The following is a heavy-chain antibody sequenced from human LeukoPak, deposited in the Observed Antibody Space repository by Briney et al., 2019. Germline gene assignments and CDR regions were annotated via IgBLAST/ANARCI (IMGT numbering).Heavy chain of an antibody. J-gene: IGHJ4*02. CDR3: AKGGKWDVTPFDY. D-gene: IGHD1-26*01. Sequence: GGSLRLSCAASGFTFSSYSMNWVRQAPGKGLEWVSTISGGGGGTYYADSVKGRFTISRDNSKNTLYLQVNSLRAEDTAVYYCAKGGKWDVTPFDYWGQGTLVTVSS. CDR2: ISGGGGGT. CDR1: GFTFSSYS. V-gene: IGHV3-23*01.